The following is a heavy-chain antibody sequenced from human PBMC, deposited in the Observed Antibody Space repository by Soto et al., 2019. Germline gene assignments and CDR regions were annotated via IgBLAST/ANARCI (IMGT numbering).Heavy chain of an antibody. CDR2: VYHTGDT. CDR1: GGTVASSHW. J-gene: IGHJ5*02. V-gene: IGHV4-4*02. CDR3: AREIVTAGGNNYFDP. D-gene: IGHD2-21*02. Sequence: SETLSLTCGVSGGTVASSHWWSWVRQSPGRGLEWIGNVYHTGDTNFNPSLQSRVTFSVDKSNNQFSLRLTSVTAADTAVYFCAREIVTAGGNNYFDPWGPGTLVTVPQ.